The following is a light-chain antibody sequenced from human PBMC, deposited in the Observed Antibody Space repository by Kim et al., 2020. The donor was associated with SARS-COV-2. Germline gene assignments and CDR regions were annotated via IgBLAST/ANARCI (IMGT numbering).Light chain of an antibody. CDR1: QGIIGY. J-gene: IGKJ2*01. Sequence: SAAVRDRVTITCRTSQGIIGYLAWFQQQPGKAPKLLIYAASTLQGGVPSRFSGSGSGTEFTLTISSLQPEDFATYYCQQLNSYPPTFGQGTKLEI. CDR2: AAS. V-gene: IGKV1-9*01. CDR3: QQLNSYPPT.